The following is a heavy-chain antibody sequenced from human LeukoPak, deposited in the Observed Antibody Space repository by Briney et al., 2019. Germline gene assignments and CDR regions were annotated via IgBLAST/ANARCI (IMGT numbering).Heavy chain of an antibody. CDR2: MNPNSGNT. J-gene: IGHJ5*02. V-gene: IGHV1-8*01. CDR1: GYTFTSYD. D-gene: IGHD5-18*01. CDR3: ARVAQLWLGVSYNWFDP. Sequence: ASVKVSCKASGYTFTSYDINWVRQATGQGLEWMGWMNPNSGNTGYAQKFQGRVTMTRNTSISTAYMELSSLRSEDTAVYYCARVAQLWLGVSYNWFDPWGQGTLVTVSS.